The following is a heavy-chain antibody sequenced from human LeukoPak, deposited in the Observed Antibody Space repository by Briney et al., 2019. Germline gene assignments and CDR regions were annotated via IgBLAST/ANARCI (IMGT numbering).Heavy chain of an antibody. J-gene: IGHJ4*02. CDR1: GFTFRSYA. Sequence: HPGRSLRLSCAASGFTFRSYAMHWVRQAPGKGLEWEAAISYDGSNKKYADSVKGRFTVSRDNSKNTPYLQMNSLRAEDTAVYYCARGVRIAVAGNIDYWGQSTLVTVSS. V-gene: IGHV3-30*04. D-gene: IGHD6-19*01. CDR2: ISYDGSNK. CDR3: ARGVRIAVAGNIDY.